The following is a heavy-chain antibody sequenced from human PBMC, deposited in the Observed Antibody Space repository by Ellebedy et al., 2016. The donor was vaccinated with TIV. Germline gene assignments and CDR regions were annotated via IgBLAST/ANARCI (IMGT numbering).Heavy chain of an antibody. J-gene: IGHJ5*01. D-gene: IGHD2/OR15-2a*01. V-gene: IGHV3-72*01. CDR3: AKKIIASAYDS. CDR1: GFTFSDHY. Sequence: PGGSLRLSCAASGFTFSDHYMDWVRQAPGKGLEWVGRIRNKVNSYTTEYAASVKGRFTISRDDSKNSLYLQMHDLKTEDTAVYYCAKKIIASAYDSWGQGTPVTVSS. CDR2: IRNKVNSYTT.